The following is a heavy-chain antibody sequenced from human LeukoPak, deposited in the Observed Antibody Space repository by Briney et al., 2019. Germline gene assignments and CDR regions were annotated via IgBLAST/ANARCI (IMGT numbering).Heavy chain of an antibody. CDR1: GGSITSGSINSNYYY. J-gene: IGHJ4*02. D-gene: IGHD1-1*01. CDR2: IENSENT. V-gene: IGHV4-39*01. CDR3: ARHVHDPTFDF. Sequence: PSETLSLTCIFSGGSITSGSINSNYYYFPWLRQPPAKGLEWIGSIENSENTYYNPPLKSRVTISVDTSQNHFSLKLSSVTAAETAIYYCARHVHDPTFDFWGQGTLVTVSS.